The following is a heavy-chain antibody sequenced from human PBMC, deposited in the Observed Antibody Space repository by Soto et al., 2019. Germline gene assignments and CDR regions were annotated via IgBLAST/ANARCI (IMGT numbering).Heavy chain of an antibody. D-gene: IGHD6-6*01. CDR1: GYTFTSYA. CDR3: ARVPPPHSSSSPYFDY. V-gene: IGHV1-3*01. CDR2: INAGNGNT. J-gene: IGHJ4*02. Sequence: QVQLVQSGAEVKKPGASVKVSCKASGYTFTSYAMHWVRQAPGQRLEWMGWINAGNGNTKYSQKFQGRVTITRDTSASTAYMEMSSLRSEDTAVYYCARVPPPHSSSSPYFDYWGQGTLVTVSS.